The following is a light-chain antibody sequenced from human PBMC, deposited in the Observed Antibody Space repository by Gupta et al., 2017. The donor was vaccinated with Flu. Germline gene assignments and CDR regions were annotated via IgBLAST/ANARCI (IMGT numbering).Light chain of an antibody. V-gene: IGKV1-5*03. CDR2: KAS. CDR1: QRINSC. J-gene: IGKJ4*01. CDR3: RQQHHYPVT. Sequence: PSTTPASVADRVTITCRASQRINSCFAWYHQKPGNAPDLLIYKASNLRSRVPSRLSGSGSWTEFSLTISSLQPDDFAAYYCRQQHHYPVTFGGGTKVEI.